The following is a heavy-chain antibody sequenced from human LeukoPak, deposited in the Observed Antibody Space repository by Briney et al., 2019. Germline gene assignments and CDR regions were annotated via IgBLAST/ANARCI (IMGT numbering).Heavy chain of an antibody. D-gene: IGHD6-13*01. CDR1: GFTFSTYW. Sequence: GGSLRLSCAASGFTFSTYWMHWVRQAPGKGLVWVSRINNDGSSTSYPDSVKGRFTISRDNSKNTLYLQMNSLRAEDTAVYYCARKGRIAAAGTNGGFDYWGQGTLVTVSS. J-gene: IGHJ4*02. V-gene: IGHV3-74*01. CDR3: ARKGRIAAAGTNGGFDY. CDR2: INNDGSST.